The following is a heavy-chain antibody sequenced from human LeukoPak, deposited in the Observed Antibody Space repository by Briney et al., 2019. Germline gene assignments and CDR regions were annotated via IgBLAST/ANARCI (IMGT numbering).Heavy chain of an antibody. V-gene: IGHV1-2*02. CDR1: GYTFIDYY. Sequence: ASVKVSCKSSGYTFIDYYIHWVRQAPGQGLEWMGWINPNSGATKYAQKFQGRVSMTRDTSINTAYMDLANLRSDDTAIFYCARVKKLMPEFEFWGQGTLVTVSS. CDR3: ARVKKLMPEFEF. D-gene: IGHD2-2*01. J-gene: IGHJ4*02. CDR2: INPNSGAT.